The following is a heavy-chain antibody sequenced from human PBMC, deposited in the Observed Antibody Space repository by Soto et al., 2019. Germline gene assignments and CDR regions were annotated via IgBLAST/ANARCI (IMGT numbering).Heavy chain of an antibody. J-gene: IGHJ4*02. V-gene: IGHV3-23*01. CDR1: GFIFSSYA. CDR3: AKEVVPGFGEVQYYFDY. CDR2: ISGSGGIT. Sequence: EVQLLESGGGLVQPGGSLRLSCAASGFIFSSYAMSWVRQAPGKGLEWVSAISGSGGITYYADSVKGRFTISRDNSKNTLYLQMNSARAEDTAVYYCAKEVVPGFGEVQYYFDYWGQGTLVTVSS. D-gene: IGHD3-10*01.